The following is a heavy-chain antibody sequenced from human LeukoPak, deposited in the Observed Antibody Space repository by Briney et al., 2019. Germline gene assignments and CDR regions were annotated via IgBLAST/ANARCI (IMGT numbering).Heavy chain of an antibody. J-gene: IGHJ4*02. CDR2: IYYSGST. Sequence: PSETLSLTCTVSGGSISSSNYYWGWIRQSPGKGLEWIGSIYYSGSTYYNPSLKSRVTISVDTSKNQFSLKLSSVTAADTAVYYCARDLTLRSPFDYWGQGTLVTVSS. V-gene: IGHV4-39*07. CDR1: GGSISSSNYY. D-gene: IGHD4-17*01. CDR3: ARDLTLRSPFDY.